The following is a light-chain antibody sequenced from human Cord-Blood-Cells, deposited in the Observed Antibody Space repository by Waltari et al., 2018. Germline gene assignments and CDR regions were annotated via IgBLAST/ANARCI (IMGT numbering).Light chain of an antibody. V-gene: IGLV2-14*01. CDR3: SSYTSSSTLV. J-gene: IGLJ1*01. CDR2: DVS. CDR1: TSDVGRYNY. Sequence: SALTHPASVPGSPAQSITISCTGTTSDVGRYNYVSWYQQHPGKAPKLMIYDVSNRPSGVSNRFSGSKSGNTASLTISGLQAEDEADYYCSSYTSSSTLVFGTGTKVTVL.